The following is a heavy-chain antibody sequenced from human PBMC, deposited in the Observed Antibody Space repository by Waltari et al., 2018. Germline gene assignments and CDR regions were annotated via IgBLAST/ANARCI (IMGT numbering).Heavy chain of an antibody. Sequence: QVQLQESGPGLVKPSETLSLTCTVSGGSISSYYWSWIRQHPGKGLEWIGYIYYSGSTYYNPSLKSRVTISVDTSKNQFSLKLSSVTAADTAVYYCARGGYSSSWVTYFDYWGQGTLVTVSS. J-gene: IGHJ4*02. CDR3: ARGGYSSSWVTYFDY. CDR2: IYYSGST. CDR1: GGSISSYY. V-gene: IGHV4-59*06. D-gene: IGHD6-13*01.